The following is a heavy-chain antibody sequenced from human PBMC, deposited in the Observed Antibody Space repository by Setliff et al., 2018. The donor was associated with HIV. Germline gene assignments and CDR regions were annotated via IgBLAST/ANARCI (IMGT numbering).Heavy chain of an antibody. D-gene: IGHD2-2*01. V-gene: IGHV4-39*01. Sequence: SETLSLTCTVSGGSISSSSYYWGWIRQPPGKGLEWIGSIYYSVSTYYNPSLKSRVTISVDTSKNQFSLKLSSVTAADTAVYYCARLYYLVGNWFDPWGQGTLVTVSS. J-gene: IGHJ5*02. CDR2: IYYSVST. CDR3: ARLYYLVGNWFDP. CDR1: GGSISSSSYY.